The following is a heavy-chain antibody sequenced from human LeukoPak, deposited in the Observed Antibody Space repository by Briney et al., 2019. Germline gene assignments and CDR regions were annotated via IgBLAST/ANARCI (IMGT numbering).Heavy chain of an antibody. CDR2: IDYSGST. J-gene: IGHJ3*02. V-gene: IGHV4-39*01. CDR3: ARHSSYGVAATIILAHGAFDI. CDR1: GGSISSSSYY. Sequence: PSESLSLTCTVSGGSISSSSYYWGWTRQPPGKGLEWIGSIDYSGSTYYNPSLKSRVTISVDTSKNQFSLKLSSVTAADTAVYYCARHSSYGVAATIILAHGAFDIWGQGTMVTVAS. D-gene: IGHD2-15*01.